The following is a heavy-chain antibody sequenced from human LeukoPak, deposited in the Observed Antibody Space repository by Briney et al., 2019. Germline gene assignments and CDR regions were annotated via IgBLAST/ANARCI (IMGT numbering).Heavy chain of an antibody. Sequence: SQALSLTCAISGDTVSSNTAAWNWIRQSPSRGLEWPRRTYYRSKWYNDYAVSVKSRITINPDTSKNQFSLQLNSVTPEDTAVYYCARIAQATIPSWGQGTLVTVSS. CDR1: GDTVSSNTAA. CDR3: ARIAQATIPS. V-gene: IGHV6-1*01. J-gene: IGHJ4*02. D-gene: IGHD5-12*01. CDR2: TYYRSKWYN.